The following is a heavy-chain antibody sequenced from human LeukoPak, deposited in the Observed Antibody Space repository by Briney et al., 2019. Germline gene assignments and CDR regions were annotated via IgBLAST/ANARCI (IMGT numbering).Heavy chain of an antibody. D-gene: IGHD2-2*01. Sequence: GGSLRLSCAASGFTLSSYSMNWVRQAPGKGLEWVSYISSSSTTIYYADSVKGRFTISRDNAKNSLFLQMNSLRAEDTAVYYCARVWYCSSTSCYRFDYWGQGTLVTVSS. V-gene: IGHV3-48*04. J-gene: IGHJ4*02. CDR1: GFTLSSYS. CDR2: ISSSSTTI. CDR3: ARVWYCSSTSCYRFDY.